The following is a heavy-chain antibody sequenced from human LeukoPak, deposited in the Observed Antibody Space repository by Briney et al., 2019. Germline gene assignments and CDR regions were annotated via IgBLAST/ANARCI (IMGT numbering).Heavy chain of an antibody. CDR2: ISYDGSNK. J-gene: IGHJ4*02. CDR1: GFTFSSYA. CDR3: AKDRDSSSWYPLYYYFDY. V-gene: IGHV3-30-3*01. Sequence: GRSLRLSCAASGFTFSSYAMHWVRQAPGKGLEWVAVISYDGSNKYYADSVKGRFTISRDNSKNTLYLQMNSLRAEDTAVYYCAKDRDSSSWYPLYYYFDYWGQGTLVTVSS. D-gene: IGHD6-13*01.